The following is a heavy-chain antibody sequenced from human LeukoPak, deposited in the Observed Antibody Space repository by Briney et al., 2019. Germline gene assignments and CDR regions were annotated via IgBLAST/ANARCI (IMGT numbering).Heavy chain of an antibody. J-gene: IGHJ5*02. CDR2: INPSGGST. CDR3: ARDGGWELLAHWFDP. CDR1: GYTFTSYY. Sequence: ASVKVSCKASGYTFTSYYMHWVRQAPGQGLEWMGIINPSGGSTSYAQKFQGRVTMTRDMSTSTVNMELSSLRSEDTAVYYCARDGGWELLAHWFDPWGQGTLVTVSS. D-gene: IGHD1-26*01. V-gene: IGHV1-46*01.